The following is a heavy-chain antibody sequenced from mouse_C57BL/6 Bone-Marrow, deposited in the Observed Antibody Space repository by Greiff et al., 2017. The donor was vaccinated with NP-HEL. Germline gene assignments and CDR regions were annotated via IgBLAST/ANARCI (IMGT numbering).Heavy chain of an antibody. D-gene: IGHD1-1*01. Sequence: QVQLQQPGAELVKPGASVKLSCKASGYTFTSYWMHWVKQRPGQGLEWIGMIHPNSGSTNYNEKFKSKATLTVDKSSSTAYMQLSSLTSEDSAVDYCAPITTVVATGYWGQGTTLTVSS. CDR1: GYTFTSYW. V-gene: IGHV1-64*01. J-gene: IGHJ2*01. CDR3: APITTVVATGY. CDR2: IHPNSGST.